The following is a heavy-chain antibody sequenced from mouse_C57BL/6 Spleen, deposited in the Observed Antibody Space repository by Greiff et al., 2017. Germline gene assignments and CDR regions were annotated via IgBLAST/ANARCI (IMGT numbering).Heavy chain of an antibody. V-gene: IGHV1-62-2*01. CDR2: FYPGSGSI. J-gene: IGHJ4*01. D-gene: IGHD1-1*01. Sequence: VQLQQSGAELVKPGASVKLSCKASGYTFTEYTIHWVKQRSGQGLEWIGWFYPGSGSIKYNEKFKDKATLTADKSSSTVYMELSRLTSEDSAVYFCARHEDPSPLITTVVASGAMDYWGQGTSVTVSS. CDR1: GYTFTEYT. CDR3: ARHEDPSPLITTVVASGAMDY.